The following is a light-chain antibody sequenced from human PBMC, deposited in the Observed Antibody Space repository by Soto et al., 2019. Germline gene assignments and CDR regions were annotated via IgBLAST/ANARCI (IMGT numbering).Light chain of an antibody. CDR2: AAS. V-gene: IGKV1-6*01. J-gene: IGKJ1*01. Sequence: IQMTQSPSTLSASVGDRVTITCRASQSISVWLAWYQQKAGKAPKLLIYAASSLQSGVPSRFSGSGSGTDFTLTISSLQPEDFATYYCLQDYNYPRTFGQGTKVEIK. CDR3: LQDYNYPRT. CDR1: QSISVW.